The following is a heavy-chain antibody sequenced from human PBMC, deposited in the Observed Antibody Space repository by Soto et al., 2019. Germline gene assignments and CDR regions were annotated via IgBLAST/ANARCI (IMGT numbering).Heavy chain of an antibody. CDR2: ISAYNGNT. J-gene: IGHJ4*02. V-gene: IGHV1-18*01. Sequence: ASVKVSCKASGYTFTSYGISWVRQAPGQGLEWMGWISAYNGNTNYAQKLQGRVTMTTDTSTSTAYMELRSLRSDDTAVYYCAREPFNYGDYGGQVDYWGQGTLVTVSS. D-gene: IGHD4-17*01. CDR1: GYTFTSYG. CDR3: AREPFNYGDYGGQVDY.